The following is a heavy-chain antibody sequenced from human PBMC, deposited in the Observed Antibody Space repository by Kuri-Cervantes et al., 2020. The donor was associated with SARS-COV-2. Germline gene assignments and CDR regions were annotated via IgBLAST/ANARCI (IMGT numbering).Heavy chain of an antibody. CDR3: ASGFPWGDDAFDI. J-gene: IGHJ3*02. CDR2: VNHRGDT. CDR1: GETFSGYY. Sequence: SETLSLTCAFYGETFSGYYWTWIRQSPGRGLEWIGEVNHRGDTNYNPSLKSRVTISVDTSNNQFSLKLSSVTAADTAVYYCASGFPWGDDAFDIWGQGTMVTVSS. D-gene: IGHD3-16*01. V-gene: IGHV4-34*01.